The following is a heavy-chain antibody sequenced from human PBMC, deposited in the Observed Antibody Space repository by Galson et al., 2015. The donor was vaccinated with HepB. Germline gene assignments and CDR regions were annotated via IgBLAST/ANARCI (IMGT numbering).Heavy chain of an antibody. CDR1: GFTVSSNY. CDR2: IHNGDST. CDR3: ASKIDY. V-gene: IGHV3-53*01. Sequence: SLRLSCAASGFTVSSNYMSWVRQAPGKGLEWISAIHNGDSTYYADSVKGRFTISRDNSKNTLNLQMNSLRAEDTAVYYCASKIDYWGRGTLVTVSS. J-gene: IGHJ4*02.